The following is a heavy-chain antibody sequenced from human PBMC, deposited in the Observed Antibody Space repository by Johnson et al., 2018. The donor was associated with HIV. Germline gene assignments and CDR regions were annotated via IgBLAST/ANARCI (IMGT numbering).Heavy chain of an antibody. CDR1: GFTFSSYG. J-gene: IGHJ3*02. Sequence: QVQLVESGGGVVQPGRSLRLSCAASGFTFSSYGMHWVRQAPGKGLEWVAVIWYDGSNKYYADSVEGRFTISRDNSKNTLYLQMNSRRAEDTAVYYCAKDNYEDPFGGFDIWGQGTMVTVSS. D-gene: IGHD3-16*01. CDR2: IWYDGSNK. CDR3: AKDNYEDPFGGFDI. V-gene: IGHV3-33*06.